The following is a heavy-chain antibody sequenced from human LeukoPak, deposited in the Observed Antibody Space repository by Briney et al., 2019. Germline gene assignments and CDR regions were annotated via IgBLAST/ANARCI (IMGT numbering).Heavy chain of an antibody. J-gene: IGHJ4*02. D-gene: IGHD4-17*01. CDR3: ARGRGYGEGY. CDR1: GGSFSGYY. Sequence: SETLSLTCAVYGGSFSGYYWSWIRQPPGKGLEWIGEINHSGSTNYNPSLKSRVTISVETSKTQFSLKLSSVPAADTAVYYCARGRGYGEGYWGQGTLVTVSS. V-gene: IGHV4-34*01. CDR2: INHSGST.